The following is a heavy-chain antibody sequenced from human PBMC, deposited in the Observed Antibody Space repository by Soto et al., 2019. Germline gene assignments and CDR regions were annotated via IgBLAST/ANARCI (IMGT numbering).Heavy chain of an antibody. CDR3: ATSTFGGVIGPSDGFDI. D-gene: IGHD3-16*02. CDR1: GYTLTELS. V-gene: IGHV1-24*01. Sequence: ASVKVSCKVSGYTLTELSMHWVRQAPGKGLEWMGGFDPEDGETIYAQKFQGRVTMTEDTSTDTAYMELSGLRSGETAVEYCATSTFGGVIGPSDGFDIWGQGKIVTVSS. CDR2: FDPEDGET. J-gene: IGHJ3*02.